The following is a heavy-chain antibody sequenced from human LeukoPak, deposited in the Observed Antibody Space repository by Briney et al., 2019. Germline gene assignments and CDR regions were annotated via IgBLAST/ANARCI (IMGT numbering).Heavy chain of an antibody. V-gene: IGHV1-8*01. CDR1: GYTFTSYD. J-gene: IGHJ4*02. D-gene: IGHD3-22*01. CDR3: ARYYYDSSGYDY. Sequence: ASVKVSCKASGYTFTSYDINWVRQATGQGLEWMGWMNPNSGNTGYAQKFQGKVTMTRNTSISTAYMELSSLRSEDTAVYYCARYYYDSSGYDYWGQGTLVTVSS. CDR2: MNPNSGNT.